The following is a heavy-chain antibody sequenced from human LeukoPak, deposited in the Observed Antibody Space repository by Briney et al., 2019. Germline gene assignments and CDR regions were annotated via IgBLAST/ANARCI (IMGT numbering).Heavy chain of an antibody. Sequence: SSETLSLTCTVSGGSISSYYWSWIRQPPGKGLEWIGYGYSSGITDYTPSLKSRLTISLDTSKNQFSLKVYSVTAADTDVYYCARIGGGDNSPHRWIDPWGQGTPVTVSS. V-gene: IGHV4-59*01. CDR2: GYSSGIT. J-gene: IGHJ5*02. D-gene: IGHD2-21*02. CDR3: ARIGGGDNSPHRWIDP. CDR1: GGSISSYY.